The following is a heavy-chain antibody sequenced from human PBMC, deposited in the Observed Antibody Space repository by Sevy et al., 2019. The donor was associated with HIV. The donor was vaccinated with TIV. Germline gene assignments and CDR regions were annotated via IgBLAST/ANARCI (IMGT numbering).Heavy chain of an antibody. V-gene: IGHV1-69*06. Sequence: ASVKVSCKASGGTFTSYAINWVRQAPGQGLEWMGGILPMSGTPNYAQKFQGRVTINADKSTSTVYMDLSSLRSDDTAVYCGREKYGSGSPYDYWGQGTLVTVSS. CDR3: GREKYGSGSPYDY. CDR2: ILPMSGTP. D-gene: IGHD3-10*01. J-gene: IGHJ4*02. CDR1: GGTFTSYA.